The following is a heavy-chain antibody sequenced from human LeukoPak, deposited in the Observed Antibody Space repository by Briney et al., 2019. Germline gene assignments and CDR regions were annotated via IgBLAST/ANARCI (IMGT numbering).Heavy chain of an antibody. J-gene: IGHJ6*02. Sequence: ASVKVSCKASGYTFTSYGIGWVRQAPGQGLEWMGWISAYNGNTNYAQKLQGRVTMTTDTSTSTAYMELRSLRSDDTAVYYCAREAPRRGASYYYYGMDVWGQGTTVTVSS. D-gene: IGHD1-1*01. V-gene: IGHV1-18*01. CDR1: GYTFTSYG. CDR3: AREAPRRGASYYYYGMDV. CDR2: ISAYNGNT.